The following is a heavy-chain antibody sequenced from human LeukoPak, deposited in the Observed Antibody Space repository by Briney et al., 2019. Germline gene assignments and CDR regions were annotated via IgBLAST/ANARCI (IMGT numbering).Heavy chain of an antibody. CDR2: INPNSGGT. Sequence: ASVKVSCKASGYTFTGYHMHWVRQAPGQGLEWMGWINPNSGGTNYAQKFQGRVTMTRDTSISTAYMELSRLRSDDTAVYYCARADIVVVPAAMPSVKFDPWGQGTLVTVSS. J-gene: IGHJ5*02. D-gene: IGHD2-2*01. CDR3: ARADIVVVPAAMPSVKFDP. V-gene: IGHV1-2*02. CDR1: GYTFTGYH.